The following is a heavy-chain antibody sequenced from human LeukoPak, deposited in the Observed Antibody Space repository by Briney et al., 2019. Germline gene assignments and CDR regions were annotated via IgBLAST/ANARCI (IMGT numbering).Heavy chain of an antibody. CDR2: RSPSAGTT. CDR1: GYIFTIYY. Sequence: ASVKVSCKASGYIFTIYYIHWVRQAPGQGLEWVGVRSPSAGTTKYAQNFQGRVTMTTDTSTSAAYTGLGSLRSDDTAVYYCASGYSSSSSAVPYSYYMDVWGKGATVTVS. V-gene: IGHV1-46*01. CDR3: ASGYSSSSSAVPYSYYMDV. J-gene: IGHJ6*03. D-gene: IGHD6-6*01.